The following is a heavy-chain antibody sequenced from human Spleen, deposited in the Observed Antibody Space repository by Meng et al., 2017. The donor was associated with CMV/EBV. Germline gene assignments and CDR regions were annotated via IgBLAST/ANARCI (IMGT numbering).Heavy chain of an antibody. CDR3: ARGGAATIDY. D-gene: IGHD2-15*01. V-gene: IGHV1-2*06. Sequence: QVQLVQSGAEVKKPGASVEVSCKASGYTLTDYYIHWVRQAPGQGLEWMGRLNPNSGNTNYAQKLQGRVTMTTDTSTSTAYMELRSLRSDDTAVYYCARGGAATIDYWGQGTLVTVSS. CDR1: GYTLTDYY. CDR2: LNPNSGNT. J-gene: IGHJ4*02.